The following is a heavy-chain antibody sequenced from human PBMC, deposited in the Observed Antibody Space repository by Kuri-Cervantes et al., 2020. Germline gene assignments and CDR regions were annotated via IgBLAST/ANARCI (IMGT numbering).Heavy chain of an antibody. CDR3: ARESFDYGDYEGEGSYYYGMDV. CDR2: ISSSSSTI. V-gene: IGHV3-11*04. Sequence: GESLKISCAASGFTFSDYYMSWIRQAPGKGLEWASYISSSSSTIYYADSVKGRFTISRDNAKNSLYLQMNSLRDEDTAVYYCARESFDYGDYEGEGSYYYGMDVWGQGTTVTVSS. CDR1: GFTFSDYY. J-gene: IGHJ6*02. D-gene: IGHD4-17*01.